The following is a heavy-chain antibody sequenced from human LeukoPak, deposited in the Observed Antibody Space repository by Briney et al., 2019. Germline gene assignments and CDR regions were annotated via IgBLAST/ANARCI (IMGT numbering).Heavy chain of an antibody. V-gene: IGHV3-33*01. CDR2: IWYDGSNE. J-gene: IGHJ4*02. D-gene: IGHD5-24*01. Sequence: GGSLRLSCTASGFTFSTYGMVWVRQAPGKGLEWVAVIWYDGSNENYADSVKGRFTISRDNSKSTLSLQMNSLRAEDTAVYYCARNAYNYGGFDYWGLGTLVTVSS. CDR3: ARNAYNYGGFDY. CDR1: GFTFSTYG.